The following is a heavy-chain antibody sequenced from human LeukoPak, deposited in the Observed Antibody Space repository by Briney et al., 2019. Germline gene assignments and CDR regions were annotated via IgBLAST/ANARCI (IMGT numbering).Heavy chain of an antibody. Sequence: SQTLSLTCAVSGGSISSGGYSWSWIRQPPGKGLEWIGYIYHSGSTYYNPSLKSQVTISVDRSKNQFSLKLSSVTAADTAVYYCAREGLSGDYDYWGQGTLVTVSS. CDR2: IYHSGST. J-gene: IGHJ4*02. V-gene: IGHV4-30-2*01. CDR1: GGSISSGGYS. D-gene: IGHD4-17*01. CDR3: AREGLSGDYDY.